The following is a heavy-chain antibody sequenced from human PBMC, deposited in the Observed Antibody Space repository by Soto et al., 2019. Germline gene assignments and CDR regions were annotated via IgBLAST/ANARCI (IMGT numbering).Heavy chain of an antibody. J-gene: IGHJ4*02. Sequence: GASVKVSCKASGGTFSSYAISWVRQAPGQGLEWMGGIIPIFGTANYAQKFQGRVTITADESTSTAYMELSSLRSEDTAVYYCARVAPPIDRIXSYMVVAVDRRATHFDYWSQGTLVTVSS. CDR1: GGTFSSYA. D-gene: IGHD2-15*01. CDR2: IIPIFGTA. V-gene: IGHV1-69*13. CDR3: ARVAPPIDRIXSYMVVAVDRRATHFDY.